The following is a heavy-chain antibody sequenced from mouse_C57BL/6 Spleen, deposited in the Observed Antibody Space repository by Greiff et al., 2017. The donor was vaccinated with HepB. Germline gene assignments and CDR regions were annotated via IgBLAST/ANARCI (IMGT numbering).Heavy chain of an antibody. J-gene: IGHJ1*03. CDR2: ISYDGSN. Sequence: EVQLQESGPGLVKPSQSLSLTCSVTGYSITSGYYWNWIRQFPGNKLEWMGYISYDGSNNYNPSLKNRISITRDTSKNQFFLKLNSVTTEDTATYYCARVLIRRGYFDLWGTGTTVTVSS. CDR3: ARVLIRRGYFDL. V-gene: IGHV3-6*01. CDR1: GYSITSGYY.